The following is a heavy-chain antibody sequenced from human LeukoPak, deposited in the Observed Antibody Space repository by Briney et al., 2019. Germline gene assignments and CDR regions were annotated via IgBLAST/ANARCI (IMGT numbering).Heavy chain of an antibody. CDR3: ARHVGIHLWSLYFDY. CDR2: IYSSGST. V-gene: IGHV4-59*08. CDR1: GGSISSYY. J-gene: IGHJ4*02. Sequence: SETLSLTCIVSGGSISSYYRSWIRQPPGKGLEGIGYIYSSGSTDYNSSLKSRVTISLDTSNHQFSLKLTSVTAADTAVYYCARHVGIHLWSLYFDYWGQGSLVTVSS. D-gene: IGHD5-18*01.